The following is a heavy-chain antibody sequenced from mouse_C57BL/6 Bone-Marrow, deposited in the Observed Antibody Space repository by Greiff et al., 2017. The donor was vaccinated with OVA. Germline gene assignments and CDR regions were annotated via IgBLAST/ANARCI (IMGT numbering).Heavy chain of an antibody. J-gene: IGHJ3*01. V-gene: IGHV1-69*01. CDR2: IDPSDSYT. Sequence: QVQLQQPGAELVMPGASVKLSCKASGYTFTSYWMHWVKQRPGQGLEWIGEIDPSDSYTNYNQKFEGKSTLTVDKSSSTAYMQLSSLTSEDAAVYYCAREGGLLWFAYWGQGTLVTVSA. CDR3: AREGGLLWFAY. CDR1: GYTFTSYW. D-gene: IGHD1-1*01.